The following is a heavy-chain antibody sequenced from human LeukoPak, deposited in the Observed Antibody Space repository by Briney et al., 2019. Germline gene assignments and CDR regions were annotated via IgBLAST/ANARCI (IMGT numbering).Heavy chain of an antibody. D-gene: IGHD6-13*01. V-gene: IGHV1-8*01. J-gene: IGHJ6*02. Sequence: HWASVKVSCKASGYTFTSYDIDWVRQAPGQGLEWMGWMNPNSGNTGYAQKFQGRVTMTRNTSISTAYMELSSLRSENTAVYYCARGYSSSWYIYYYYYGMDVWGQGTTVTVSS. CDR2: MNPNSGNT. CDR1: GYTFTSYD. CDR3: ARGYSSSWYIYYYYYGMDV.